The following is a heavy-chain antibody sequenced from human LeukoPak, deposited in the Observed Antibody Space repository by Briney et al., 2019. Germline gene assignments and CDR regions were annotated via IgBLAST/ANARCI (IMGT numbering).Heavy chain of an antibody. D-gene: IGHD3-3*01. CDR2: IIPIFGTA. CDR1: GGTFSSYA. V-gene: IGHV1-69*01. CDR3: ARDTPPGIFGGT. J-gene: IGHJ5*02. Sequence: SVKVSCKASGGTFSSYAISWVRQAPGQGLEWMGGIIPIFGTANYAQKFQGRVTITANESTSTAYMELSSLRSEDTAVYYCARDTPPGIFGGTWGQGTLVTVSS.